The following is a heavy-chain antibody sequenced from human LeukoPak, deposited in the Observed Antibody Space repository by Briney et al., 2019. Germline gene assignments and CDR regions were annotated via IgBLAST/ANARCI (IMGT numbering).Heavy chain of an antibody. D-gene: IGHD6-13*01. Sequence: SETLSLTCAVYGESFSGYYWSWIHQPPGKGLEWIGEINHSGSTNYNPSLKSRVTISVDTSKNQFSLKLSSVTAADTAVYYCARSIAAAGLVFDYWGQGTLVTVSS. V-gene: IGHV4-34*01. CDR2: INHSGST. CDR1: GESFSGYY. CDR3: ARSIAAAGLVFDY. J-gene: IGHJ4*02.